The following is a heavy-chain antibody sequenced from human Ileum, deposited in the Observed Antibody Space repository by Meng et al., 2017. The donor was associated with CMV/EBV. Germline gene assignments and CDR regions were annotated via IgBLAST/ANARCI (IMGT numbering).Heavy chain of an antibody. J-gene: IGHJ4*02. V-gene: IGHV3-74*01. CDR2: IDDDGSFT. CDR1: GFTFSNYW. Sequence: CAASGFTFSNYWMHWVRQAPGKGLEWVARIDDDGSFTTYADSVKGRFTISRDNAKNTLFLQMNSVTDEDTAVYYCARLAGTRTAFDYWGQGSLVTVSS. CDR3: ARLAGTRTAFDY. D-gene: IGHD6-13*01.